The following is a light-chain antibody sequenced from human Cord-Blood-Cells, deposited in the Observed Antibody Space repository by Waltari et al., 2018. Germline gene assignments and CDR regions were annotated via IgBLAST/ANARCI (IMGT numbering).Light chain of an antibody. V-gene: IGLV2-14*01. CDR1: SSDVGGYNY. CDR2: EVS. Sequence: QSALTQPASVSGSPGQSITISCTGTSSDVGGYNYVSWYQQHPGKAPKHMIYEVSNRPSGVSNRFSGSKSGNTASLTICGLQAEEEDDYYCSAYTSSSTLGVVFGGGTKLTVL. CDR3: SAYTSSSTLGVV. J-gene: IGLJ2*01.